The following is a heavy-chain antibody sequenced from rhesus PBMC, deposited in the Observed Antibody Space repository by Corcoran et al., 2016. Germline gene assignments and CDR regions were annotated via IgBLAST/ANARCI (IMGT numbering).Heavy chain of an antibody. D-gene: IGHD6S26*01. CDR1: GGSISDSYR. J-gene: IGHJ4*01. V-gene: IGHV4S10*01. CDR3: ARAYSSGWSKGLGWGY. Sequence: QVQLKESGPGVVKPSETLSLTCAVSGGSISDSYRWSLLRPPPGKGLAWIGNSKGSRKRTKKNPSRKSRVTIAKDTAKNQVALRLSSVTAEDTAVYYCARAYSSGWSKGLGWGYWGQGVLVTVAS. CDR2: SKGSRKRT.